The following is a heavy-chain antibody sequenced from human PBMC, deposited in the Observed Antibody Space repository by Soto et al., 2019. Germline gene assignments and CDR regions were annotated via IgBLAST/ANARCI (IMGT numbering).Heavy chain of an antibody. CDR2: INYSGST. V-gene: IGHV4-30-4*01. CDR1: VCCIISFCKY. J-gene: IGHJ6*03. CDR3: ARVPVAEKAARTTGGDANYYAMEV. D-gene: IGHD6-6*01. Sequence: PSETRWRTCTFSVCCIISFCKYLSLIRQPPWNCLELIVYINYSGSTYYNPSLKSRGIISVDTSKNQFSLKLSSVTSADTAVYYCARVPVAEKAARTTGGDANYYAMEVRGKGNTVNVS.